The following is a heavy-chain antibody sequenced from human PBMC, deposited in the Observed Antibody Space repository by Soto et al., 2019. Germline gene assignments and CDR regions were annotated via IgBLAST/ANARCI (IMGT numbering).Heavy chain of an antibody. CDR3: ARYVREWENYFYYGMGV. CDR1: GFSFSSHG. CDR2: IWYDGGNK. D-gene: IGHD1-26*01. J-gene: IGHJ6*04. Sequence: QVQLVESGAGVVQPGRTLRLSCAASGFSFSSHGMHWVRQAPGKGLEWLAVIWYDGGNKYYADSVKGRFTISRDNSKNTLCVHMNSLRAECTDVYYCARYVREWENYFYYGMGVWGKGTTVTVSS. V-gene: IGHV3-33*01.